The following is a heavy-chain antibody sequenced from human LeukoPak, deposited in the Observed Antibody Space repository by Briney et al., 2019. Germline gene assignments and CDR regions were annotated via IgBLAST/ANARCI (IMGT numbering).Heavy chain of an antibody. V-gene: IGHV4-39*07. CDR2: IYYSGST. D-gene: IGHD6-19*01. CDR3: ARATSGYSSGWYVQYFDL. CDR1: GGSISSSSYY. Sequence: SETLSLACTVSGGSISSSSYYWGWIRQPPGKGLEWIGSIYYSGSTYYNPSLKSRVTISVDTSKNQFSLKLSSVTAADTAVYYCARATSGYSSGWYVQYFDLWGRGTLVTVSS. J-gene: IGHJ2*01.